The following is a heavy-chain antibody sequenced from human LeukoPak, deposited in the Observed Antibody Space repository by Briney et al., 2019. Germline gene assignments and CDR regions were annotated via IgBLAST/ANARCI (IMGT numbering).Heavy chain of an antibody. CDR1: GYTFTGYY. CDR3: AREPYITMVRGVISYYYYGMDV. V-gene: IGHV1-2*02. J-gene: IGHJ6*02. Sequence: ASVKVSCKASGYTFTGYYMHWVRQAPGQGLEWMGWINPNSGGTNYAQKFQGRVTMTRDTPISTAYMELSRLRSDDTAVYYCAREPYITMVRGVISYYYYGMDVWGQGTTVTVSS. D-gene: IGHD3-10*01. CDR2: INPNSGGT.